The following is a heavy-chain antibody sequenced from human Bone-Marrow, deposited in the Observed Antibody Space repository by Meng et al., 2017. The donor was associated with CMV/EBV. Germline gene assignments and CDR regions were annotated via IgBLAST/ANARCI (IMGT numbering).Heavy chain of an antibody. CDR1: GYTFTGYY. V-gene: IGHV1-69*05. Sequence: SVKVSCKASGYTFTGYYMHWVRQAPGQGLEWMGGIIPIFGTANYAQKFQGRVTITTDESTSTAYMELSSLRSEDTAVYYCARDAIAAHSWWFDPWGQGTLVTVSS. CDR2: IIPIFGTA. J-gene: IGHJ5*02. D-gene: IGHD6-6*01. CDR3: ARDAIAAHSWWFDP.